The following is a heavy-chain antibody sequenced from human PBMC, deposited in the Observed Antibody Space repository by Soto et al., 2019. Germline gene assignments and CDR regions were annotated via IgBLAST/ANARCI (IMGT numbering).Heavy chain of an antibody. CDR1: GYTFTSYG. J-gene: IGHJ4*02. D-gene: IGHD1-20*01. CDR2: ISAHNGNT. V-gene: IGHV1-18*01. CDR3: ARGRYGDY. Sequence: QVHLVQSGAEVKKPGASVKVSCKGSGYTFTSYGITWVRQAPGQGLEWMGWISAHNGNTDYAQKRQGRVTVTRDTSTSTAYMEFRSLRSDDTAVYYCARGRYGDYWGQGALVTVSS.